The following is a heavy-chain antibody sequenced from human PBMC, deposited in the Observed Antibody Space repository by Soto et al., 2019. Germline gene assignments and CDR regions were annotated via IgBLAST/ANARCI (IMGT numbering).Heavy chain of an antibody. D-gene: IGHD4-4*01. CDR2: ISCDGSNK. Sequence: QVQLVESGGGVVQPGRSLRLSCAASGFTFSSYAMHWFRQAPGKVLEGVAVISCDGSNKYYADSVMGRFTISRNNSKKTLYHQMKSLRAEDTAGSYCARESVVTTFFQYYCAVMDVWGQGTTVT. CDR3: ARESVVTTFFQYYCAVMDV. CDR1: GFTFSSYA. V-gene: IGHV3-30*14. J-gene: IGHJ6*02.